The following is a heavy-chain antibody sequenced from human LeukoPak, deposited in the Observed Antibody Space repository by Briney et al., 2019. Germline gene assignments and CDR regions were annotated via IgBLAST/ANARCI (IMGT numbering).Heavy chain of an antibody. J-gene: IGHJ4*02. V-gene: IGHV5-51*01. Sequence: GESLNISCKGSGYSFSIYWIGWVRQMPGKGLEWMGIIYPDDSDTRYSPSFQGQVTISADKSISTAFLQWSSLKASDTAMYYCARLDYYGSSYYFVCWVQGTLVTVSS. CDR3: ARLDYYGSSYYFVC. CDR2: IYPDDSDT. D-gene: IGHD3-10*01. CDR1: GYSFSIYW.